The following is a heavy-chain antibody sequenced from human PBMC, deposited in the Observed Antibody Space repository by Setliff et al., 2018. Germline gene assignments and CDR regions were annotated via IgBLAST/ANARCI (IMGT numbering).Heavy chain of an antibody. Sequence: NPSEILSLTCTVSGGSISPYFWSWIRQPPGKGLEWIGYIYHNGNTNFNPSLKTRVTMSVDPSKNQFALNLRSVTAADTAVYYCVRDRTAYSYGLDVWAQGTTVTVS. CDR3: VRDRTAYSYGLDV. CDR2: IYHNGNT. CDR1: GGSISPYF. V-gene: IGHV4-59*01. D-gene: IGHD5-18*01. J-gene: IGHJ6*02.